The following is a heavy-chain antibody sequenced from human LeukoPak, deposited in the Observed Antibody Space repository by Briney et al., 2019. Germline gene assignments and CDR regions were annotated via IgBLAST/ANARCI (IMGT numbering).Heavy chain of an antibody. J-gene: IGHJ1*01. D-gene: IGHD6-19*01. V-gene: IGHV3-11*01. Sequence: GGSLRLSCAASGYTFSDYYMSWIRQAPGKGLEWVSYISSSGSTIYYADSVKGRFTISRDNAKNSLYLQMNSLRAEDTAVYYCAKVGLSGWYEAFSAEYFQHWGQGTLVTVSS. CDR3: AKVGLSGWYEAFSAEYFQH. CDR2: ISSSGSTI. CDR1: GYTFSDYY.